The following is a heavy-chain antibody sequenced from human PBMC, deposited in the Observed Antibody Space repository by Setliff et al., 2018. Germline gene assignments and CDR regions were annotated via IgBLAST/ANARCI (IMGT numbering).Heavy chain of an antibody. J-gene: IGHJ6*04. Sequence: SETLSLTCTVSGGAIKSFYWSGIRQAPGKGLEWVGYIAYNGVTDYNPSLKGRVTISFDTPNNAVSLNLNSVTAADTAGYFCARDAYYFGSANFKLGAVDVWGTGTTGTVPQ. CDR2: IAYNGVT. CDR3: ARDAYYFGSANFKLGAVDV. V-gene: IGHV4-59*01. CDR1: GGAIKSFY. D-gene: IGHD3-10*01.